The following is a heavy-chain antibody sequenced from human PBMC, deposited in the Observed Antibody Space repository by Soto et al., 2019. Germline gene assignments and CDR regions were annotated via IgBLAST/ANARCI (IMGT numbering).Heavy chain of an antibody. J-gene: IGHJ4*02. CDR1: GFTFSGYG. V-gene: IGHV3-30*03. CDR3: ARSSGGSSWYAADY. D-gene: IGHD6-13*01. Sequence: QVQLVESGGGVVQPGRSLRLSCAASGFTFSGYGMHWVRQAPGEGLQWVAVLANDGSYQYYADSLKGRFTISRDNSKNTLYLQMDSLRPEDTAVYYCARSSGGSSWYAADYWGQGTLVTVSP. CDR2: LANDGSYQ.